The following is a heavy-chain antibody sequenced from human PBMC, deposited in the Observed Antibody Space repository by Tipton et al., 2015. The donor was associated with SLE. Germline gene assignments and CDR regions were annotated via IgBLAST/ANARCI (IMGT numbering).Heavy chain of an antibody. V-gene: IGHV1-18*04. CDR2: VSGYNGNT. J-gene: IGHJ4*02. CDR1: GYTFDDNG. Sequence: QSGAEVKKPGASVKVSCKASGYTFDDNGISWVRQAPGEGLEWMGWVSGYNGNTHYAQNFQGRVSMTTDTSTSTAYMELRSLTSDDTAVYYCARLSPLAGWYYFDYWGQGTRVTVSS. CDR3: ARLSPLAGWYYFDY. D-gene: IGHD3-9*01.